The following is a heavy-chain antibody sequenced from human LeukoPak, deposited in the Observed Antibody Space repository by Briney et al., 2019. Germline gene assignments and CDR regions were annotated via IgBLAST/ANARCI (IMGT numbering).Heavy chain of an antibody. CDR3: AKDRDSGYYFDY. Sequence: GGSLRLSCAASGFTFSSYGMHWVRQAPGKGLEWVAFIRYDGSNKYYADSVKGRFTISRDNSKNMLYLQMNSLRAEDTAVYYCAKDRDSGYYFDYWGQGTLVTVSS. D-gene: IGHD6-19*01. CDR2: IRYDGSNK. J-gene: IGHJ4*02. CDR1: GFTFSSYG. V-gene: IGHV3-30*02.